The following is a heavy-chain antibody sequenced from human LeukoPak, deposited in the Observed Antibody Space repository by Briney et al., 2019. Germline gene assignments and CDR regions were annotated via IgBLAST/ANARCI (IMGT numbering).Heavy chain of an antibody. J-gene: IGHJ5*02. V-gene: IGHV4-59*08. CDR3: ARQREGATNWFAP. CDR1: GGSISSYY. Sequence: SETLSLTCTVSGGSISSYYWSWIRQPPGKGLEWIGYIYYSGSTNYNPSLKSRVTISVDTSKNQFSLKLSSVTAADTAVYYCARQREGATNWFAPWGQGTLVTVSS. CDR2: IYYSGST. D-gene: IGHD1-26*01.